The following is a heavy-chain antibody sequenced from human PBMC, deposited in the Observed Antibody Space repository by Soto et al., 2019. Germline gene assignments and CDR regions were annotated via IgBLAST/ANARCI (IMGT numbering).Heavy chain of an antibody. CDR1: GGSISSGGYY. CDR3: ARDRATYYYDSSAPIGVAA. J-gene: IGHJ5*02. V-gene: IGHV4-31*03. CDR2: IYYSGST. Sequence: PSETLSLTCTVSGGSISSGGYYWSWIRQHPGKGLEWIGYIYYSGSTYYNPSLKSRVTISVDTSKNQFSLKLSSVTVADTAVYYCARDRATYYYDSSAPIGVAAWGQGTLVTVSS. D-gene: IGHD3-22*01.